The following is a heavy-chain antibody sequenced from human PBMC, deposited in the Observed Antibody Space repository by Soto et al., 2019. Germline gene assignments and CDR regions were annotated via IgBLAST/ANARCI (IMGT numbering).Heavy chain of an antibody. D-gene: IGHD5-12*01. CDR1: GFIVSTYA. Sequence: QVQLVESGGGVVQPGRSLRLSCAASGFIVSTYALHWVRQAPGKGLQWVAVILYDGSNKYYADSVKGRFTISRDISKNTVYLQMNTLRTEDTALNYCASDATTMDVWGQGTTVTVSS. V-gene: IGHV3-30-3*01. CDR2: ILYDGSNK. CDR3: ASDATTMDV. J-gene: IGHJ6*02.